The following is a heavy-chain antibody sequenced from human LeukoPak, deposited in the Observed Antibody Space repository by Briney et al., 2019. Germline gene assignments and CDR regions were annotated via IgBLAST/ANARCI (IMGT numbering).Heavy chain of an antibody. CDR3: ATRRVGATFDY. CDR1: GGSISSYY. V-gene: IGHV4-59*01. D-gene: IGHD1-26*01. J-gene: IGHJ4*02. Sequence: SETLSLTCTVSGGSISSYYWSWIRQPPGKGLEWIGYIYYSGSTNYNPSLKSRVTISVDTSKNQFSLKLSSVTAADTAVYFCATRRVGATFDYWGQGTLATVSS. CDR2: IYYSGST.